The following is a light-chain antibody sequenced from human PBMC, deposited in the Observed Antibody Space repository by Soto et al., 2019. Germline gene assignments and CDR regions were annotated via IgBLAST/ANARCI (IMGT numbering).Light chain of an antibody. V-gene: IGKV3-20*01. CDR1: QSVSRSY. J-gene: IGKJ2*01. CDR3: QQYGSSPYT. Sequence: EVVLTQSPGPLSLSPGERATLSCWASQSVSRSYLAWYQQKPGQAPRLLIYIASSRATGIPDRFSGSGSGTDFTLTISRLEPEDFAMYYCQQYGSSPYTFGQGTKLEIK. CDR2: IAS.